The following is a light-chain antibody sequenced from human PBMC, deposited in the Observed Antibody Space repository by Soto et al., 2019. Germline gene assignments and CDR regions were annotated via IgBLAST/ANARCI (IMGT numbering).Light chain of an antibody. Sequence: VMTQSPATLSVSPGETVTLSCRASQSVTTNLAWYQQKPGQTPRVLLYDVSRRATGVPARFSGSGTGTEFTLSISSRQSDDLAVYYCQEYKDWPYTFGQGTKLEIK. CDR3: QEYKDWPYT. CDR1: QSVTTN. V-gene: IGKV3-15*01. J-gene: IGKJ2*01. CDR2: DVS.